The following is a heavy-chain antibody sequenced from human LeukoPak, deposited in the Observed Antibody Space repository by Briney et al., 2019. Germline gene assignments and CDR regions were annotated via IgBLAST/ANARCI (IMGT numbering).Heavy chain of an antibody. Sequence: SVKVSCTASGGTFSSYAISWVRQAPGQGLEWMGGIIPIFGTANYAQKFQGRVTITADESTSTAYMELSSLRSEDTAVYYCAREAYDYDSSGYLDYWGQGTLVTVSS. CDR3: AREAYDYDSSGYLDY. CDR2: IIPIFGTA. D-gene: IGHD3-22*01. V-gene: IGHV1-69*01. J-gene: IGHJ4*02. CDR1: GGTFSSYA.